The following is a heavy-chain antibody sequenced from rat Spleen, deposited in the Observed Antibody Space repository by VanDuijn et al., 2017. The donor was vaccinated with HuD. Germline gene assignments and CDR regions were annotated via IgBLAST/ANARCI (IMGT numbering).Heavy chain of an antibody. CDR2: IIYDGSST. V-gene: IGHV5-7*01. Sequence: EVQLVEFGGGLAQPGRSMKLSCAASGFTFSDYAVAWVRQAPKKGLEWVASIIYDGSSTYYRDSVKGRFTLSRENAKDTLYLQMDSLKSEDTATYYCATSTYDWFVYWGQGTLVTVSS. J-gene: IGHJ3*01. CDR1: GFTFSDYA. CDR3: ATSTYDWFVY. D-gene: IGHD2-1*01.